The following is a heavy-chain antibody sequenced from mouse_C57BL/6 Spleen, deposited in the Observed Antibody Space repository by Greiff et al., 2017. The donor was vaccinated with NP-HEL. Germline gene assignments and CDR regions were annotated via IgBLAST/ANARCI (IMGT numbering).Heavy chain of an antibody. CDR3: ARSGDSSGPAWFAY. Sequence: VQLQQSGAELARPGASVKLSCKASGYTFTSYGISWVKQRTGQGLEWIGEIYPRSGNTYYNEKFKGKATLTADKSSSTAYMELRSLTSEDSAVYFCARSGDSSGPAWFAYWGQGTLVTVSA. D-gene: IGHD3-2*02. CDR1: GYTFTSYG. J-gene: IGHJ3*01. V-gene: IGHV1-81*01. CDR2: IYPRSGNT.